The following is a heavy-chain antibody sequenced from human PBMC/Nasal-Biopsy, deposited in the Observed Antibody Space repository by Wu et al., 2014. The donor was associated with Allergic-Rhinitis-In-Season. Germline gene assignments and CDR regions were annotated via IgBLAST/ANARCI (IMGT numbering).Heavy chain of an antibody. Sequence: CTVSGYSISSGYYWGWIRQPPREGTGVDWVYILQWEQQLQPSLKSRVTISVDTSKKQFSLTLSSVTAADTAVYYCARTTDFWSGDLPTGWFDPWGQGTLSPSPQ. D-gene: IGHD3-3*01. CDR2: ILQWEQ. CDR3: ARTTDFWSGDLPTGWFDP. V-gene: IGHV4-38-2*02. J-gene: IGHJ5*02. CDR1: GYSISSGYY.